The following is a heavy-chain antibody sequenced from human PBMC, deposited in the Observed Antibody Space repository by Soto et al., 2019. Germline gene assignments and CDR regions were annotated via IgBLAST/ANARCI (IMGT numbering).Heavy chain of an antibody. CDR2: VSGSGGST. CDR3: ATPPDYTWTDY. Sequence: EVQLLESGGGLVQPGGSLRLSCAASGFTFSSYAMSWVRQAPGKGLEWISAVSGSGGSTYYADSVKGRFTISRDNSKATLYLPMNILRAEDTAVSYCATPPDYTWTDYWGQGTLVTVSS. J-gene: IGHJ4*02. D-gene: IGHD3-3*01. CDR1: GFTFSSYA. V-gene: IGHV3-23*01.